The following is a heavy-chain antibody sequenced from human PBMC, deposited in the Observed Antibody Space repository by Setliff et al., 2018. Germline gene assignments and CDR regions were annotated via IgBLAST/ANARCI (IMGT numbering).Heavy chain of an antibody. Sequence: KTSETLSLTCAVSGYSISSGNYWGWIRQPPGKGLEWIGSIYHSGSTYYNPSLKSRVTISVDTSKNQFSLKLSSVTAADTAVYYCARFAGSSWVDYWGQGTLVTVSS. CDR2: IYHSGST. D-gene: IGHD6-13*01. CDR3: ARFAGSSWVDY. CDR1: GYSISSGNY. V-gene: IGHV4-38-2*01. J-gene: IGHJ4*02.